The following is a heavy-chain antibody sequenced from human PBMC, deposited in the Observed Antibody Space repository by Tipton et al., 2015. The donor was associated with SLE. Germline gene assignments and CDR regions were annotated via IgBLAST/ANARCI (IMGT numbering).Heavy chain of an antibody. CDR1: GGSISSYY. CDR3: ARSTATVTPYYFDY. Sequence: TLSLTCTVSGGSISSYYWSWIRQPPGKGLEWIGYIYYSGSTNYNPSLKSRVTISVDTSKNQFSLKLSSVTAADTAVYYCARSTATVTPYYFDYWGQGPLVTVSS. CDR2: IYYSGST. D-gene: IGHD4-17*01. V-gene: IGHV4-59*07. J-gene: IGHJ4*02.